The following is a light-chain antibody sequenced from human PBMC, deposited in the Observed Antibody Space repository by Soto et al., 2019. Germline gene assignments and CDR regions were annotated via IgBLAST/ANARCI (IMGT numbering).Light chain of an antibody. CDR3: SSCAGRNNLV. CDR2: EVS. CDR1: SSDVGGYNY. J-gene: IGLJ2*01. Sequence: QSALTQPASVSGSPGQSITISCTGTSSDVGGYNYVSWYQQHPGKAPKLMIYEVSNRPSGVPDRFSGSKSGSTASLTVSGLQAEDEADYYCSSCAGRNNLVFGGGTKLTVL. V-gene: IGLV2-8*01.